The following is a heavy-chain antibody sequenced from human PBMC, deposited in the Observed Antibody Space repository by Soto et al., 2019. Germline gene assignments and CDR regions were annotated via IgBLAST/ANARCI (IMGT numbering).Heavy chain of an antibody. CDR2: ISPHKGDT. CDR3: ARDLDGSGSYYTNY. J-gene: IGHJ4*02. V-gene: IGHV1-18*01. D-gene: IGHD3-10*01. Sequence: ASVKVSCKTSGYTFSSIGISWVRQAPGQGLEWMGWISPHKGDTYYAQRLQGRVTMTTNTSTSTAYMELGSLRSDDTAVYFCARDLDGSGSYYTNYWGQGTLVTVSS. CDR1: GYTFSSIG.